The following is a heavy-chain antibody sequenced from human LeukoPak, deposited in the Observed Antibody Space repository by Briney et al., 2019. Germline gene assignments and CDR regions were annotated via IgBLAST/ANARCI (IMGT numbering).Heavy chain of an antibody. CDR3: ARDQPLYGSGSYFGGGY. Sequence: ASVKVSCKASGYTFTSYGISWVRQAPGQGLEWMGWISAYNGNTNYAQKLQGRVTMTTDTSTSTAYMELSRLRSDDTAVYYCARDQPLYGSGSYFGGGYWGQGTLVTVSS. CDR1: GYTFTSYG. D-gene: IGHD3-10*01. J-gene: IGHJ4*02. CDR2: ISAYNGNT. V-gene: IGHV1-18*01.